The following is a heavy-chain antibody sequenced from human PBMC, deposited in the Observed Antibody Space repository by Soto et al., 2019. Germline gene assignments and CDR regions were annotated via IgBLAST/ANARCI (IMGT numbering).Heavy chain of an antibody. D-gene: IGHD5-12*01. Sequence: PGGSLRLCCAASGFTFSSYGMHWVRQAPGKGLEWVAVISYDGSNKYYADSVKGRFTISRDNSKNTLYLQMNSLRAEDTAVYYCAKDEKPNIVATTPFRYWGQGTLVTVSS. CDR1: GFTFSSYG. CDR2: ISYDGSNK. CDR3: AKDEKPNIVATTPFRY. J-gene: IGHJ4*02. V-gene: IGHV3-30*18.